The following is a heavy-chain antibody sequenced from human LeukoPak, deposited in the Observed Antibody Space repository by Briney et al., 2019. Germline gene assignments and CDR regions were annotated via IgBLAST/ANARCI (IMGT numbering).Heavy chain of an antibody. D-gene: IGHD6-19*01. CDR1: GCTFSSYG. CDR3: AREFLAGNGSYYYYYIDV. V-gene: IGHV3-33*01. J-gene: IGHJ6*03. CDR2: IWYDGSNK. Sequence: PSRSLTLSCAASGCTFSSYGMHWVRQAPGKGLEWVGVIWYDGSNKYYADSVMGRFTISRDNSKNTLYLQMNSLRAEDTAVYYCAREFLAGNGSYYYYYIDVWGKGTTVTVSS.